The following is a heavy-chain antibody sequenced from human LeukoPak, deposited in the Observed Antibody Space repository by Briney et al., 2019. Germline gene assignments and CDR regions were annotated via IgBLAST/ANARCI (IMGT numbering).Heavy chain of an antibody. J-gene: IGHJ4*02. CDR1: GFTFSDAW. CDR2: IKSKTDGGTT. CDR3: TTTYDFWSGPARY. Sequence: GGSLRLSCAASGFTFSDAWMTWVRQAPGKGLEWVGRIKSKTDGGTTDYAAPVKGRFTVSRDDSKNTLYLQMNSLKTEDTAVYYCTTTYDFWSGPARYWGQGTLVTVSS. D-gene: IGHD3-3*01. V-gene: IGHV3-15*01.